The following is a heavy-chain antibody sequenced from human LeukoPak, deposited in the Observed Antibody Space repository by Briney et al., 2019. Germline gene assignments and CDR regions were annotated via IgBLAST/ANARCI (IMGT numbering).Heavy chain of an antibody. V-gene: IGHV4-34*01. CDR2: INHSGST. CDR1: GGSFSGYY. J-gene: IGHJ6*03. CDR3: ARASPSNYEPVYPYYYYYYMDV. D-gene: IGHD4/OR15-4a*01. Sequence: SETLSLTCAVYGGSFSGYYWSWIRQPPGKGLEWIGEINHSGSTNYNPSLKSRVTISVDTSKNQFSLKLSSVTAADTAVYYCARASPSNYEPVYPYYYYYYMDVWGKGTTVTVSS.